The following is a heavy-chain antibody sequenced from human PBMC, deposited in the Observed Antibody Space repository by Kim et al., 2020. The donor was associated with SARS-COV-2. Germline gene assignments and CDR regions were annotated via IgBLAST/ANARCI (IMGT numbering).Heavy chain of an antibody. CDR2: IRSNAYGGTT. J-gene: IGHJ6*02. CDR3: TRFNYYYGMDV. V-gene: IGHV3-49*03. Sequence: GGSLRLSCTASGFTSGDYAMSWFRQAPGKGLERVGFIRSNAYGGTTEYAASVKARSTISRDDSKSIAYLQMNRLKNEHTAAYYCTRFNYYYGMDVWGQGT. CDR1: GFTSGDYA.